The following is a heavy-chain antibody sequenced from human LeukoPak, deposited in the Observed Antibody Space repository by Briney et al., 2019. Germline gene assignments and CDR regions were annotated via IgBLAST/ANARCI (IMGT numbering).Heavy chain of an antibody. CDR3: ARDPDGHSGYDSQI. Sequence: GGSLRLSCAASGFTVSSNYMSWVRQAPGKGLEWVSVIYSGGSTYYADSVKGRFTISRDNAKNSLYLQMNSLRAEDTAVYYCARDPDGHSGYDSQIWGQGTLVTVSS. CDR1: GFTVSSNY. CDR2: IYSGGST. J-gene: IGHJ4*02. D-gene: IGHD5-12*01. V-gene: IGHV3-53*01.